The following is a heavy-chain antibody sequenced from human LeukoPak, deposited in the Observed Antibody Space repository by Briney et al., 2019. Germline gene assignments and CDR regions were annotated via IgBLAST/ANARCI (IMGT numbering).Heavy chain of an antibody. CDR3: ARDPFRTYYYDSSVSTDY. Sequence: PRGSLRLVCAFSVFTFSSYSINWVRQAPGKGLEWVSSISSSSSYIYYADSVKGRYIIGRDTAKNSLYLRMNCLRAEDTAVYYCARDPFRTYYYDSSVSTDYWGQGTLIIVSS. CDR2: ISSSSSYI. D-gene: IGHD3-22*01. CDR1: VFTFSSYS. V-gene: IGHV3-21*01. J-gene: IGHJ4*02.